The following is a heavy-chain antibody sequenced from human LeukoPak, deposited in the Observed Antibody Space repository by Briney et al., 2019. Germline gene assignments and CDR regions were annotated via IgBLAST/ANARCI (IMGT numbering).Heavy chain of an antibody. J-gene: IGHJ4*02. V-gene: IGHV3-48*01. CDR3: ATGSGHYYDR. D-gene: IGHD3-22*01. CDR2: ISSSSSTI. Sequence: GGSLRLSCAASGFTFSSYSVNWVRQAPGKGLEWVSYISSSSSTIYYADSVKGRFTISRDNSKNTLYLQMSSLTAEDTAVYYCATGSGHYYDRWGQGTLVTVSS. CDR1: GFTFSSYS.